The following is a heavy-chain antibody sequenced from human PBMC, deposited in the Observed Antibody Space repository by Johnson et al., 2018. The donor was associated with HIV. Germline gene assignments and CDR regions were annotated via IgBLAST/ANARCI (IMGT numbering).Heavy chain of an antibody. D-gene: IGHD2-2*01. V-gene: IGHV3-30*02. J-gene: IGHJ3*02. CDR2: IRYDGSNK. CDR1: GFTFDDYA. CDR3: ARDTPFGYCSSTSCYAGGAFDI. Sequence: QVQLVESGGGLVQPGRSLRLSCAVSGFTFDDYAMHWVRQAPGKGLEWVAFIRYDGSNKYYADSVKGRFTISRDNSKNTLYLQMNSLRAEDTAVYYCARDTPFGYCSSTSCYAGGAFDIWGQGTMVTVSS.